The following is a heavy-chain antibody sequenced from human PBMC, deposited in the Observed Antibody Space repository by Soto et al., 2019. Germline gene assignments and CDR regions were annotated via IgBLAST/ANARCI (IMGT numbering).Heavy chain of an antibody. J-gene: IGHJ4*02. Sequence: EVQLLESGGGLVQPGGSLRLSCAASGFTFSSYAMSWVRQAPGKGLEWVSAISGSGGRTYYADSVKGRFTISRDNSKNTLYLQMNSLRAEDTAVYYCAAQGSIMITFGGVIVPGPHFDYWGQGTLVTVSS. D-gene: IGHD3-16*02. CDR1: GFTFSSYA. CDR3: AAQGSIMITFGGVIVPGPHFDY. V-gene: IGHV3-23*01. CDR2: ISGSGGRT.